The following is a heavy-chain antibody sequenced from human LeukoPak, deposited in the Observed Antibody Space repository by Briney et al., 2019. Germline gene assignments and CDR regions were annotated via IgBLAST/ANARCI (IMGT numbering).Heavy chain of an antibody. D-gene: IGHD1-7*01. Sequence: GSLRLSCAASGFTFSSYSMSWVRQAPGKGLEWVSFISSSSSYIYYADSVKGRFTISRDNAKNSLYLQINSLRAEDTAVYYCARDRGRNWNYLSWVYYYMDVWGKGTTVTVSS. V-gene: IGHV3-21*01. CDR3: ARDRGRNWNYLSWVYYYMDV. CDR1: GFTFSSYS. CDR2: ISSSSSYI. J-gene: IGHJ6*03.